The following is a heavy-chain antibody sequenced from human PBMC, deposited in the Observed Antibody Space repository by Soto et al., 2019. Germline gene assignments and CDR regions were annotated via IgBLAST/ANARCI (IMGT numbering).Heavy chain of an antibody. CDR3: ARERYCSGGSCYSDAFDI. J-gene: IGHJ3*02. CDR2: INSDGSST. CDR1: GFTFSSYW. D-gene: IGHD2-15*01. V-gene: IGHV3-74*01. Sequence: EVQRVESGGGLVQPGGSLRLSCAASGFTFSSYWMHWVRQAPGKGLVWVSRINSDGSSTSYADSVKGRFTISRDNAKNTLYLQMNSLRAEDTAVYYCARERYCSGGSCYSDAFDIWGQGTMVTVSS.